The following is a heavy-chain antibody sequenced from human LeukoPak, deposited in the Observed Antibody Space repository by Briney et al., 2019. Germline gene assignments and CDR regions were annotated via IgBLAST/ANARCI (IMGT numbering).Heavy chain of an antibody. J-gene: IGHJ4*02. V-gene: IGHV4-39*01. CDR3: AKRHEYSSSWYGSYYFDY. Sequence: SETLSLTCTFSSDSIRTSDYYWAWIRQPPGKGLEWIGSINHSGRTFYKSSLKSRVTISVETSKRQFSLNLRSVTAADTAVYYCAKRHEYSSSWYGSYYFDYWGQGTLVTVSS. CDR2: INHSGRT. D-gene: IGHD6-13*01. CDR1: SDSIRTSDYY.